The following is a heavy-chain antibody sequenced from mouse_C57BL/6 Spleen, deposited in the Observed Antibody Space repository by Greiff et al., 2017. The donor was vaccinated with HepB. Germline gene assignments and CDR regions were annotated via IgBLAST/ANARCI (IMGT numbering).Heavy chain of an antibody. V-gene: IGHV1-55*01. D-gene: IGHD1-1*01. CDR2: IYPGSGST. CDR1: GYTFTSYW. CDR3: ARGGFITTVVEEGYFDV. Sequence: VKLQQPGAELVKPGASVKMSCKASGYTFTSYWITWVKQRPGQGLEWIGDIYPGSGSTNYNEKFKSKATLTVDTSSSTAYMQLSSLTSEDSAVYYCARGGFITTVVEEGYFDVWGTGTTVTVSS. J-gene: IGHJ1*03.